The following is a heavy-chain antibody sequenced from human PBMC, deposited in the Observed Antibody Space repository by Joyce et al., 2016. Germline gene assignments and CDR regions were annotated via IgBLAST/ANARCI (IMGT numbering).Heavy chain of an antibody. V-gene: IGHV3-30*03. D-gene: IGHD6-13*01. CDR1: GFSFSSYA. Sequence: VQVVQSGGGLVQPGRSLRLSCAASGFSFSSYAMHWVRQAPGKGRGWVAIIAHDGSYESYVDAVKGRFIISRDVFTSTMDLQMNSLRPEDTAVYYCVGSKSTSWYNFDYWGQGSLVTVSS. CDR3: VGSKSTSWYNFDY. CDR2: IAHDGSYE. J-gene: IGHJ4*02.